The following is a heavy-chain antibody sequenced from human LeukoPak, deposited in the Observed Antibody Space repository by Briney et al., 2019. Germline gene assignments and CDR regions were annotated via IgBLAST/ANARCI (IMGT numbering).Heavy chain of an antibody. CDR3: ARTGSRYCQDY. CDR2: IYPSHSDT. D-gene: IGHD2-15*01. CDR1: GYNFATYW. J-gene: IGHJ4*02. Sequence: GESLQISCKASGYNFATYWICLVRPMPGEVVELMEIIYPSHSDTRYSPPSQGQVTISADKSISTAHLQWGSLRASDTAIYYCARTGSRYCQDYWGQGTLVTVSS. V-gene: IGHV5-51*01.